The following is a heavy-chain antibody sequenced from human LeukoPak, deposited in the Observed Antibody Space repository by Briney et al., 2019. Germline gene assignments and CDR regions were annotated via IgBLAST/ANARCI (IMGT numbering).Heavy chain of an antibody. J-gene: IGHJ4*02. CDR1: EFTFSSYS. CDR2: ISGSSDDI. V-gene: IGHV3-21*01. CDR3: ARRGYHDYSGFDY. D-gene: IGHD1-26*01. Sequence: GGSLRLSCAGSEFTFSSYSMHWVCQAPGKGLEWVSSISGSSDDIYYADSVKGRFTISRDNSKNSLYLQMNRLRAEDTALYYCARRGYHDYSGFDYWGQGTLVTVSS.